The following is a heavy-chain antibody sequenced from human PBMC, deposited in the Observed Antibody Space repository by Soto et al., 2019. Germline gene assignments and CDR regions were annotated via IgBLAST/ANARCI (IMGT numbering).Heavy chain of an antibody. V-gene: IGHV4-59*01. CDR2: IYYSGST. Sequence: PSETLSLTCTVSGGSISSYYWSWIRQPPGKGLEWIGYIYYSGSTNYNPSLKSRVTISVDTSKNQFPLKLSSVTAADTAVYYCARGYYDFWSGSSDAFDIWGQGTMVTVSS. D-gene: IGHD3-3*01. J-gene: IGHJ3*02. CDR3: ARGYYDFWSGSSDAFDI. CDR1: GGSISSYY.